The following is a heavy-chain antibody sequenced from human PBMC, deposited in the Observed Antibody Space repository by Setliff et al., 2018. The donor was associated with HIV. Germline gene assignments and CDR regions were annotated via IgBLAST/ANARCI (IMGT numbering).Heavy chain of an antibody. Sequence: PSETLSLTCTVSGGSITGHSWSWIRQPPGKGLEWIGYIHYSGSSNYNPSLKSRVSISVDTSKKQVSLKLNSVTAADTAVYYCARAPVSGWYVDYWGQGAPVTVSS. V-gene: IGHV4-59*11. CDR2: IHYSGSS. CDR3: ARAPVSGWYVDY. CDR1: GGSITGHS. J-gene: IGHJ4*02. D-gene: IGHD6-19*01.